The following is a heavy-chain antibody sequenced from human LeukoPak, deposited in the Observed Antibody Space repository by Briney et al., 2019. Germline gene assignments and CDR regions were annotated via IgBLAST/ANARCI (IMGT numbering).Heavy chain of an antibody. J-gene: IGHJ4*02. D-gene: IGHD3-22*01. Sequence: GGSLRLSCTASGFTLSRNWMSWVRQAPGKGLEWVANINLDGSEKYYADSVKGRFTISRDNGKNTLYLQMNSLRAEDTAVYFCARDRSGGYVSYFDSWGQGTLVTVSS. CDR1: GFTLSRNW. V-gene: IGHV3-7*01. CDR3: ARDRSGGYVSYFDS. CDR2: INLDGSEK.